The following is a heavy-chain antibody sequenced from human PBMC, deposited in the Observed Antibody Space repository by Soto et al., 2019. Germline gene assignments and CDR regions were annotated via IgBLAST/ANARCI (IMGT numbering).Heavy chain of an antibody. CDR2: ISAYNGNT. CDR3: ARDEEYYASGSYSYWFDP. J-gene: IGHJ5*02. V-gene: IGHV1-18*04. CDR1: GYTFNSYG. D-gene: IGHD3-10*01. Sequence: QVQLVQSGGEVKKPGASVKVSCKASGYTFNSYGISWVRQAPGQGLEWMGWISAYNGNTKYAQKLQGRVTMTTDTSTSTAYMELRSLSSDDTAVYYCARDEEYYASGSYSYWFDPWGQGTLVTVSS.